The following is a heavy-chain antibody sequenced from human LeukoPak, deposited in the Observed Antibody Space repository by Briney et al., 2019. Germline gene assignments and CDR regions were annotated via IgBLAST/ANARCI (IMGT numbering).Heavy chain of an antibody. CDR2: INAGNGNT. V-gene: IGHV1-3*01. CDR3: ARDISATLYYYYGMDV. D-gene: IGHD6-25*01. Sequence: GASVKVSCKASGYTFTSYAMHWVRQAPGQRLEWMGWINAGNGNTKYSQKFQGRVTITRDTSASTAYMELGSLRSEDTAVYYCARDISATLYYYYGMDVWGQGTTVTVSS. CDR1: GYTFTSYA. J-gene: IGHJ6*02.